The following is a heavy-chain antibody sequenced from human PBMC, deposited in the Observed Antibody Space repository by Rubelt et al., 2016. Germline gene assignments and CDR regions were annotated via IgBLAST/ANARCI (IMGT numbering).Heavy chain of an antibody. D-gene: IGHD3-16*02. J-gene: IGHJ4*02. CDR2: IYHSGST. V-gene: IGHV4-59*08. CDR1: GGSISSYY. CDR3: ARHMITFGGIIVPYDY. Sequence: QVQLQESGPGLVKPSETLSLTCTVSGGSISSYYWSWIRQPPGKGLEWIGYIYHSGSTHYNPSLKSRVTISGDTSKNQFSRGVTSVTAADTASCYFARHMITFGGIIVPYDYWGQGILVTVSS.